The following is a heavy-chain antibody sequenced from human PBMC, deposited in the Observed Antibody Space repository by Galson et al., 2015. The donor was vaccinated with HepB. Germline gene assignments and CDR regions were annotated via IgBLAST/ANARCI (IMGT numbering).Heavy chain of an antibody. CDR2: INHSGST. V-gene: IGHV4-34*01. D-gene: IGHD6-19*01. CDR3: AKDTLSGKPEQWLAPSGGMDV. CDR1: GGSFSGYY. Sequence: SETLSLTCAVYGGSFSGYYWSWIRQPPGKGLEWIGEINHSGSTNYNPSLKSRVTISVDTSKNQFSLKLSSVTAADTAVYYCAKDTLSGKPEQWLAPSGGMDVWGQGATVTVSS. J-gene: IGHJ6*02.